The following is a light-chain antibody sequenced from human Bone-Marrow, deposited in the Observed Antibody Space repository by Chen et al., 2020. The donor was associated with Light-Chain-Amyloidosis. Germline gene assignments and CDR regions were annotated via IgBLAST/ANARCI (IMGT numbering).Light chain of an antibody. CDR3: QQYGTSPLT. CDR1: QTISSNY. CDR2: GSS. J-gene: IGKJ4*01. V-gene: IGKV3-20*01. Sequence: EIVLTQSPGPLSLSPGEGANLSCRDSQTISSNYLTWYQQKFGQAPRLLIYGSSSRATGIPDRFTGSGSGTDFTLTINRLEPEDFAMYYCQQYGTSPLTFGGGTKVEIK.